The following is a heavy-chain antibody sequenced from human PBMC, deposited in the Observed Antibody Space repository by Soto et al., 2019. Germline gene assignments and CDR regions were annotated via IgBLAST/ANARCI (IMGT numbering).Heavy chain of an antibody. CDR3: AREDGGGPLDY. D-gene: IGHD3-16*01. Sequence: QVQLEKSGAEVKKPGASVKVSCKTFGYICSSYHMHWVRQAPGQSPEWMGYITTGNGDTEYSQQFQGRVNIASDTSASTVYMDLSGRRSEDTAVYYCAREDGGGPLDYWGKGTLVTVYS. V-gene: IGHV1-3*04. CDR2: ITTGNGDT. CDR1: GYICSSYH. J-gene: IGHJ4*01.